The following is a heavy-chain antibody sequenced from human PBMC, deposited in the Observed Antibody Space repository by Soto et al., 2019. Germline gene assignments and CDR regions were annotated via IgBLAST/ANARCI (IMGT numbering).Heavy chain of an antibody. V-gene: IGHV3-30-3*01. D-gene: IGHD6-19*01. CDR3: ARDFHPEYSSGWYPWYYYYGMDV. CDR1: GFTFSSYA. Sequence: GGSLRLSCAASGFTFSSYAMHWVRQAPGKGLEWVAVISYDGSNKYYADSVKGRFTISRDNSKNTLYLQMNSLRAEDTAVYYCARDFHPEYSSGWYPWYYYYGMDVWGQGTTVTVSS. J-gene: IGHJ6*02. CDR2: ISYDGSNK.